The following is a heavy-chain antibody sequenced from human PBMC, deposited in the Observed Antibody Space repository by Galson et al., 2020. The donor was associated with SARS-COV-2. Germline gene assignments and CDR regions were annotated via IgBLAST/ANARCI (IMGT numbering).Heavy chain of an antibody. Sequence: SLKLSCAASGFIFNDYAMHWVRQAPGKRLEWVSGISWTGGTTAYADSVKGRFTISRDSDKHSLYLQMDSLRPEDTALYYCAKVRSGDYDVWSGYSRDAFDIWGQGTMVTVSS. CDR2: ISWTGGTT. J-gene: IGHJ3*02. D-gene: IGHD3-3*01. CDR1: GFIFNDYA. CDR3: AKVRSGDYDVWSGYSRDAFDI. V-gene: IGHV3-9*01.